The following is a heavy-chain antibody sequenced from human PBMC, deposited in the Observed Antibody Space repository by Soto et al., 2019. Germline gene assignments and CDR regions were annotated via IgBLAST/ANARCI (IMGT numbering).Heavy chain of an antibody. V-gene: IGHV4-30-4*01. J-gene: IGHJ5*01. CDR1: GGSISTDNYY. CDR2: VYYTGDT. D-gene: IGHD4-17*01. CDR3: ARGSFTVTPFFVAS. Sequence: QVQLQESGPGLVKPSQTLSLTCPVSGGSISTDNYYWSWIRQPPGKGLEWIGYVYYTGDTYYNPSLKSRLTISVDTSQNHFSLKLSSVTAADTAVYYCARGSFTVTPFFVASWGHGTLVTVSS.